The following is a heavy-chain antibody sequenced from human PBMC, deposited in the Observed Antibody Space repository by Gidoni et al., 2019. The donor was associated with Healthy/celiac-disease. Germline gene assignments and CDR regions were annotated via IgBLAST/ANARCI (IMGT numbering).Heavy chain of an antibody. CDR3: ARATTVTTPHFDY. CDR2: IYYSGST. J-gene: IGHJ4*02. V-gene: IGHV4-59*01. CDR1: GGSISSYY. D-gene: IGHD4-17*01. Sequence: QVQLQESGPGLVKPSETLSLTCTVSGGSISSYYWSWIRQPPGKGLEWIGYIYYSGSTNDNPSLKSRVTISVDTSKNQFSLKLSSVTAADTAVYYCARATTVTTPHFDYWGQGTLVTVSS.